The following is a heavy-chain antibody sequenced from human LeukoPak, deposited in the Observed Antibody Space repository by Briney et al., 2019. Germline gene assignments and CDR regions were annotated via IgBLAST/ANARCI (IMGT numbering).Heavy chain of an antibody. J-gene: IGHJ6*03. Sequence: PGGSLRLSCVASGFTFSSFGMHWVRQAPGKGLEWVAVISYDGSNKYYADSVKGRFTISRDNAKNSLYLQMNSLRAEDTAVYYCARGMATIDGYYYYMDVWGKGTTVTVSS. CDR2: ISYDGSNK. V-gene: IGHV3-30*03. D-gene: IGHD5-24*01. CDR3: ARGMATIDGYYYYMDV. CDR1: GFTFSSFG.